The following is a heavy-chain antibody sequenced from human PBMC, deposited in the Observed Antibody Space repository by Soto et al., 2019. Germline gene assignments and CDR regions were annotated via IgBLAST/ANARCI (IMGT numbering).Heavy chain of an antibody. J-gene: IGHJ4*02. CDR1: GGSFSGYY. CDR2: INHSGST. CDR3: ARGFRPRGGRGGFDY. V-gene: IGHV4-34*01. D-gene: IGHD2-15*01. Sequence: QVQLQQWGAGLLKPSETLSLTCAVYGGSFSGYYWSWIRQPPGKGLEWIGEINHSGSTNYNPSLKSRVTISVDTSKNQFSLKLSSVTAADTAVYYCARGFRPRGGRGGFDYWGQGTLVTVSS.